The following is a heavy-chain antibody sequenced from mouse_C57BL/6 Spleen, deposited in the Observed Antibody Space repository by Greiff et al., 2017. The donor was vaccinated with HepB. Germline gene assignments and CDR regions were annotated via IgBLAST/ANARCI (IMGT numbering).Heavy chain of an antibody. CDR2: IDPENGDT. Sequence: VQLQQSGAELVRPGASVKLSCTASGFNIKDDYMHWVKQRPEQGLEWIGWIDPENGDTEYASKFQGKATITADTSSNTAYLQLSSLTSEDTAVYYCTRGGGSPFAYWGQGTLFTVSA. CDR3: TRGGGSPFAY. V-gene: IGHV14-4*01. CDR1: GFNIKDDY. J-gene: IGHJ3*01.